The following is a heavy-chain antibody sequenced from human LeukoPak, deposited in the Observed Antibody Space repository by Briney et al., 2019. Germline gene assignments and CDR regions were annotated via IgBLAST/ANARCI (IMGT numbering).Heavy chain of an antibody. V-gene: IGHV3-23*01. D-gene: IGHD4-17*01. CDR3: AKDLYGDYDIEY. Sequence: GGSLRLSCVASGFTFSTYAMSWVRQAPGKGLEWVSTVTGGGDSTYYADSVKGRFTISRDNSKNTLYMQMNSLKAEDTDIYYCAKDLYGDYDIEYWGQGTLVTVSS. CDR1: GFTFSTYA. CDR2: VTGGGDST. J-gene: IGHJ4*02.